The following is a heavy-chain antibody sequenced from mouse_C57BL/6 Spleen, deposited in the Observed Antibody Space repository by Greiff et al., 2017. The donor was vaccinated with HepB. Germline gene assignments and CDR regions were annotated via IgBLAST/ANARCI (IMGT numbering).Heavy chain of an antibody. D-gene: IGHD2-4*01. Sequence: VMLVESGPELVKPGASVKISCKASGYAFSSSWMNWVKQRPGKGLEWIGRIYPGDGDTNYNGKFKGKATLTADKSSSTAYMQLSSLTSEDSAVYFCSRSLYDYDRGYAMDYWGQGTSVTVAS. CDR1: GYAFSSSW. CDR2: IYPGDGDT. CDR3: SRSLYDYDRGYAMDY. V-gene: IGHV1-82*01. J-gene: IGHJ4*01.